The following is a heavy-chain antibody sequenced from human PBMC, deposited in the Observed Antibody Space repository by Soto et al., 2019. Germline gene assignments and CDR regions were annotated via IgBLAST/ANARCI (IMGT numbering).Heavy chain of an antibody. CDR1: GYTFTGYY. CDR3: ARARGGEFWSGYLNWFDP. V-gene: IGHV1-2*04. D-gene: IGHD3-3*01. Sequence: ASVKVSCKAPGYTFTGYYMHWVRQAPGQGLEWMGWINPNSGGTNYAQKFQGWVTMTRDTSISTAYMELSRLRSDDTAVYYCARARGGEFWSGYLNWFDPWGQGTLVTVSS. J-gene: IGHJ5*02. CDR2: INPNSGGT.